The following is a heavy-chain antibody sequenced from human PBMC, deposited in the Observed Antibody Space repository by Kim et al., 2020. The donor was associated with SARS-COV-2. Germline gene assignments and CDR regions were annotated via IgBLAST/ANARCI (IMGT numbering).Heavy chain of an antibody. Sequence: KFQGRVTITADESTRTAYMELSSLRSEDTAVYYCARRYCSSTSCYFRFDYWGQGTLVTVSS. J-gene: IGHJ4*02. D-gene: IGHD2-2*01. CDR3: ARRYCSSTSCYFRFDY. V-gene: IGHV1-69*01.